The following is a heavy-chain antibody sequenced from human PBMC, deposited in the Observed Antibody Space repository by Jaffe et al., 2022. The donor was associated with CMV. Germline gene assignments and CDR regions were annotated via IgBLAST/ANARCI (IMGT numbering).Heavy chain of an antibody. Sequence: QLQLQESGPGLVKPSETLSLTCTVSGGSISSSSYYWGWIRQPPGKGLEWIGSIYYSGSTYYNPSLKSRVTISVDTSKNQFSLKLSSVTAADTAVYYCARHPLAGYSSSGFDPWGQGTLVTVSS. V-gene: IGHV4-39*01. D-gene: IGHD6-6*01. CDR2: IYYSGST. J-gene: IGHJ5*02. CDR1: GGSISSSSYY. CDR3: ARHPLAGYSSSGFDP.